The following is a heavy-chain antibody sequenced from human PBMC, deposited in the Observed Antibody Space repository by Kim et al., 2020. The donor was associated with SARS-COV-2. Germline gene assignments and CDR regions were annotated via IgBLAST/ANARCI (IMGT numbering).Heavy chain of an antibody. V-gene: IGHV3-7*05. J-gene: IGHJ6*02. CDR2: MREDGSGI. Sequence: GGSLRLSCAASGFTFSNAWMSWVRQPLGKGLEWVAHMREDGSGIDYADSVKGRFTIFRDNAQNSLYLQMNSLRVDDTAVYYCARGHFGLDVWGQGTTVTVSS. CDR3: ARGHFGLDV. CDR1: GFTFSNAW.